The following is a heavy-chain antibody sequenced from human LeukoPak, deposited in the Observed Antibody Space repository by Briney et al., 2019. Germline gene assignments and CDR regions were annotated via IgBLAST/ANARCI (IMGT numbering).Heavy chain of an antibody. CDR3: ATETSVTTRGVH. CDR1: GYTFTDYY. D-gene: IGHD4-17*01. Sequence: ASVKVSCKASGYTFTDYYIHWVRLAPGQGLDWMGSINPNSGGSHYAPKFQGRVTMTRDTSVSTAYMEVSGLRYDDTAVYYCATETSVTTRGVHWGQGTLVTVSS. CDR2: INPNSGGS. V-gene: IGHV1-2*02. J-gene: IGHJ4*02.